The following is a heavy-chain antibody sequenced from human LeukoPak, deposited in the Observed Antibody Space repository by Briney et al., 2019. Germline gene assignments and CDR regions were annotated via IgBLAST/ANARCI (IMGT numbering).Heavy chain of an antibody. CDR3: ARQGILGIRGYFDY. CDR1: GGSISSSDYY. D-gene: IGHD1-26*01. Sequence: SETLSLTCTVSGGSISSSDYYWGWIRQPPGKGLEWIGSVYYSGSTYHNPSLKSRVTISVDTSKNQFSLKLSSVTAADTAVYYCARQGILGIRGYFDYWGQGTLVTVSS. CDR2: VYYSGST. V-gene: IGHV4-39*01. J-gene: IGHJ4*02.